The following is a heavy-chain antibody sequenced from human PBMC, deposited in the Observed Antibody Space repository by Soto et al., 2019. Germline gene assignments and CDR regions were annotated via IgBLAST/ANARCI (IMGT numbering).Heavy chain of an antibody. V-gene: IGHV4-31*03. CDR2: IYYSGST. CDR1: GGSISSGGYY. D-gene: IGHD2-2*01. Sequence: QVQLQESGPGLVKPSQTLSLTCTVSGGSISSGGYYWSWIRQHPGKGLEWIGYIYYSGSTYYNPSLKSRVTLSVDTSKNQFSLKLSSVTGADTAVYYCAREEGGYCSSTSCYGGDYFDYWGQGTLVTVSS. CDR3: AREEGGYCSSTSCYGGDYFDY. J-gene: IGHJ4*02.